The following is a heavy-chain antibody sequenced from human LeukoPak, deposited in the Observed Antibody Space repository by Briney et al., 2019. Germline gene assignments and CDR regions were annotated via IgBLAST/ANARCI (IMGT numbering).Heavy chain of an antibody. CDR2: ISSSGNTL. Sequence: GGSLRLSCAASGFTFSSYTMSWVRQAPGKGLEWVSYISSSGNTLYYADSVKGRFTISRDNAKNSLYLQMNSLRAEDTAVYYCARDFRAAFDPWGQGTLVTVSS. V-gene: IGHV3-48*04. D-gene: IGHD3-10*01. J-gene: IGHJ5*02. CDR3: ARDFRAAFDP. CDR1: GFTFSSYT.